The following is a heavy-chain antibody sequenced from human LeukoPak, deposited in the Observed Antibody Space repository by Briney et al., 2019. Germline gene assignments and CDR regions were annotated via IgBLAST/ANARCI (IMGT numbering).Heavy chain of an antibody. CDR1: GGSISSSSYY. V-gene: IGHV4-39*07. D-gene: IGHD2-15*01. Sequence: SETLSLTCTVSGGSISSSSYYWGWIRQPPGKGLEWIGSIYYSGSTYYNPSLKSRVTISVDTSKNQFSLKLSSVTAADTAVYYCARASRTLGAFDIWGQGTMVTVSS. CDR2: IYYSGST. J-gene: IGHJ3*02. CDR3: ARASRTLGAFDI.